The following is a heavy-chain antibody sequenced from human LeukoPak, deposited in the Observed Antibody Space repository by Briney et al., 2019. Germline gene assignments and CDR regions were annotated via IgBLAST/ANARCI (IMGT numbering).Heavy chain of an antibody. CDR2: INSDGSST. V-gene: IGHV3-74*01. Sequence: GRSLSLSCAASGFTFSSYWMHWVRQAPGKGLVGVSRINSDGSSTIYADSVKGRFTISRDNAKNTLYLQMNSLRSEDTAVYYCARDRGYDILTNWGQGTLVTVSS. CDR1: GFTFSSYW. J-gene: IGHJ4*02. D-gene: IGHD3-9*01. CDR3: ARDRGYDILTN.